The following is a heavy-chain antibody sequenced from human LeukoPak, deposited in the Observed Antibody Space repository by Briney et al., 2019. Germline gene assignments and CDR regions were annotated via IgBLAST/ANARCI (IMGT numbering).Heavy chain of an antibody. CDR1: GGSISSSSYY. CDR3: AGAFETPGGWFDP. J-gene: IGHJ5*02. Sequence: SETLSLTCTVSGGSISSSSYYWGWIRQPPGKGLEWIGSIYYSGSTYYNPSLKSRVTISVDTSKNQFSLKLSSVTAADTAVYYCAGAFETPGGWFDPWGQGTLVTVSS. D-gene: IGHD1-26*01. CDR2: IYYSGST. V-gene: IGHV4-39*01.